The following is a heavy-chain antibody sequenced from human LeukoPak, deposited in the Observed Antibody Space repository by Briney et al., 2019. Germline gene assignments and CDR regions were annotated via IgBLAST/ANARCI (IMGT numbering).Heavy chain of an antibody. CDR1: GGSFSGYY. Sequence: SETQSLTCAVYGGSFSGYYWSWIRQPPGKGLEWIGEINHSGSTNYNPSLKSRVNISVDTSKNQFSLKLSSVTAADTAVYYCARFAYDSIDAFDIWGQGTMVTVSS. CDR2: INHSGST. CDR3: ARFAYDSIDAFDI. D-gene: IGHD3-22*01. V-gene: IGHV4-34*01. J-gene: IGHJ3*02.